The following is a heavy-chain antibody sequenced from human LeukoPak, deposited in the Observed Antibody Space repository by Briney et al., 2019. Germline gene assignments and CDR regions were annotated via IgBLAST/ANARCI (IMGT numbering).Heavy chain of an antibody. J-gene: IGHJ4*02. D-gene: IGHD3-10*01. CDR3: ARRRPRRSDYYGSGSYYGDRGFDY. V-gene: IGHV1-18*01. Sequence: ASVKVSCKASGYTFISYGISWVRQAPGQGLEWMGWISTSKGNTNYAQKLQGRVTMTTDTSTSTAYMELRSLRSDDTAVYYCARRRPRRSDYYGSGSYYGDRGFDYWGQGTLVTVSS. CDR1: GYTFISYG. CDR2: ISTSKGNT.